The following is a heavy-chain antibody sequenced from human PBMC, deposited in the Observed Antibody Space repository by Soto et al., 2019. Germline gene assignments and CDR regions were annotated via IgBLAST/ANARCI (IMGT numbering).Heavy chain of an antibody. CDR1: GLPLVAKP. Sequence: EVQLLESGGGLVQPGGSRSPPFEPPGLPLVAKPLAWAPRGPGKGLEWVTLISGSGGVTDYADSVKGRFTVSRDNSKNTMYLELNSLTAGDTAIYYCAKIHSGSSEDAFDVWGQGTVVTVSS. CDR3: AKIHSGSSEDAFDV. V-gene: IGHV3-23*01. D-gene: IGHD6-19*01. CDR2: ISGSGGVT. J-gene: IGHJ3*01.